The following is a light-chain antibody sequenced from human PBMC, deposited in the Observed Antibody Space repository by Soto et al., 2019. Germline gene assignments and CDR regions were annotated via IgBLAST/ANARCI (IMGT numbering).Light chain of an antibody. CDR2: WAS. CDR3: QQYYSTPPMYA. Sequence: DIVMTQAPDSLAVSLGERATINCKSSQSVLYSSNNKNYLAWYQQKPGQPPKLLIYWASTRESGVPERFSGSGYGTDFTLTISSLQAEDVAFYYCQQYYSTPPMYAFGQGTKLEIK. J-gene: IGKJ2*01. V-gene: IGKV4-1*01. CDR1: QSVLYSSNNKNY.